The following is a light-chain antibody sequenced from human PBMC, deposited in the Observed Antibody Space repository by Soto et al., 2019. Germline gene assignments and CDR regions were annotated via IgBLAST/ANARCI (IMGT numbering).Light chain of an antibody. CDR3: QQYGISGT. V-gene: IGKV3-20*01. CDR2: GAS. CDR1: QIILTN. J-gene: IGKJ1*01. Sequence: TLAQASLPEPPAHGATLSCRASQIILTNLAWYQQKPGQAPRLLIYGASNRATGIPDRFSGSGSGTDFILTINRLEPEDFAVYYCQQYGISGTFGHGTKVDI.